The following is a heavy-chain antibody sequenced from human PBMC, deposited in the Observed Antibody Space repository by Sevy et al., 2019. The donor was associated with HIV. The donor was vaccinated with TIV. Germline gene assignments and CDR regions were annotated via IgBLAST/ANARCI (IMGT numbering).Heavy chain of an antibody. CDR1: GAAIGSGGYY. CDR2: INYSGST. Sequence: TLSLTCTVSGAAIGSGGYYWSWIRQHPGKGLEWIAYINYSGSTYYNPSLKSRLSVSLDTTKNQFSLKLSSVTAADTAVYDCARDNRYGDYGLDVWGLGTTVTVSS. V-gene: IGHV4-31*03. D-gene: IGHD4-17*01. J-gene: IGHJ6*02. CDR3: ARDNRYGDYGLDV.